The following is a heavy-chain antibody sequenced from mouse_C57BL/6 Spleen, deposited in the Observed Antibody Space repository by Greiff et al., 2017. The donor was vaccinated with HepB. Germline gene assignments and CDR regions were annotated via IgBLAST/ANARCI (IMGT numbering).Heavy chain of an antibody. V-gene: IGHV3-6*01. Sequence: EVQLVESGPGLVKPSQSLSLTCSVTGYSITSGYYWNWIRQFPGNKLEWMGYISYDGSNNYNPSLKNQISITRDTSKNQFFLKLNSVTTEDTATYYCASGGYYAMDYWGQGTSVTVSS. CDR1: GYSITSGYY. CDR2: ISYDGSN. J-gene: IGHJ4*01. CDR3: ASGGYYAMDY.